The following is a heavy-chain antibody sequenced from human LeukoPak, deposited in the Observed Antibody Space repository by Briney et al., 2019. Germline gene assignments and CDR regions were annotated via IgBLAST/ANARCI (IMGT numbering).Heavy chain of an antibody. CDR2: IYYSGST. J-gene: IGHJ4*02. Sequence: PSETLSLTCTVSGGSISSYYWSWIRQPPGEGLEWIGYIYYSGSTNYNPSLKSRVTISVDTSKNQFSLKLSSVTAADTAVYYCARSGTAMEGFDYWGQGTLVTVSS. CDR1: GGSISSYY. CDR3: ARSGTAMEGFDY. V-gene: IGHV4-59*08. D-gene: IGHD5-18*01.